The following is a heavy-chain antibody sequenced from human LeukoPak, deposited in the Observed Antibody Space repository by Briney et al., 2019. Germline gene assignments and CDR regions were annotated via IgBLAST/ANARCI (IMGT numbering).Heavy chain of an antibody. CDR3: TKGLGSGNYFDY. J-gene: IGHJ4*02. Sequence: GGSMRLSCAASGFTFSSYAMSWARQAPGKGLEWVSSLSGSGGSTDYADPVKGRFTISRDNSKNTMYLQMNSLRDEDTAVYYCTKGLGSGNYFDYWGQGTLVTVSS. V-gene: IGHV3-23*01. CDR1: GFTFSSYA. CDR2: LSGSGGST. D-gene: IGHD1-26*01.